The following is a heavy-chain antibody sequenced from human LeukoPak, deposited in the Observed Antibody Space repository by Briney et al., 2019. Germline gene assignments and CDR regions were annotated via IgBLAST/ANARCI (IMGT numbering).Heavy chain of an antibody. Sequence: GRSLRLSCAASGFTFSSYGMHWVRQAPGKGLEWVAVIWHDGTIKWYADSVKGRFTISRDNSKNTLYLQMNSLRAEDTAVYHCARSHSSTSGYFDYWGQGTLVTVSS. CDR1: GFTFSSYG. CDR2: IWHDGTIK. D-gene: IGHD6-13*01. CDR3: ARSHSSTSGYFDY. V-gene: IGHV3-33*08. J-gene: IGHJ4*02.